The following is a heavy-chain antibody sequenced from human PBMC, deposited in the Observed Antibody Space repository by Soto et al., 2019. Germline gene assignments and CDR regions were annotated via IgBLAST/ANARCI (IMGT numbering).Heavy chain of an antibody. CDR1: GFTISSNY. V-gene: IGHV3-66*01. Sequence: EVQLVESGGGLVQPGGSLRLSCAASGFTISSNYMSWVRQAPGKGLEWVSVIFSGGSTYYADYVKGRFTISRDNSKNTLYLQMNSLRAEDTAVYYFARDLYRFDYWGQGTLVTVSS. D-gene: IGHD2-15*01. CDR2: IFSGGST. CDR3: ARDLYRFDY. J-gene: IGHJ4*02.